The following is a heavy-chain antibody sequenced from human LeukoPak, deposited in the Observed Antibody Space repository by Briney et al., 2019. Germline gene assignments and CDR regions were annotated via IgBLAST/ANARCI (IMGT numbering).Heavy chain of an antibody. Sequence: SETLSFTCTVSGGSISSYYWSWIRQPPGRGLEWIGYINYSGNTNYSPSLKSRVTISVDTSKNQFSLKLSSVTAADTAVYYCARRTTVTYYYYYYYMDVWGKGTTVTVSS. CDR2: INYSGNT. CDR3: ARRTTVTYYYYYYYMDV. D-gene: IGHD4-17*01. J-gene: IGHJ6*03. CDR1: GGSISSYY. V-gene: IGHV4-59*12.